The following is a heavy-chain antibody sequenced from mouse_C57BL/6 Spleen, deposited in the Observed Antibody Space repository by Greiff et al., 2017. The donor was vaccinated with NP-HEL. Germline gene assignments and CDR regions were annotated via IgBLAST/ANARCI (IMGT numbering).Heavy chain of an antibody. CDR3: ARSRDAGAMDG. V-gene: IGHV1-80*01. CDR2: IYPGDGDT. J-gene: IGHJ4*01. D-gene: IGHD3-3*01. CDR1: GYAFSSYW. Sequence: QVQLKQSGAELVKPGASVKISCKASGYAFSSYWMNWVKQRPGKGLEWIGQIYPGDGDTNYNGKFKGKATLTADKSSSTAYMQLSSLTSEDSAVYFCARSRDAGAMDGWGQGTSVTVSS.